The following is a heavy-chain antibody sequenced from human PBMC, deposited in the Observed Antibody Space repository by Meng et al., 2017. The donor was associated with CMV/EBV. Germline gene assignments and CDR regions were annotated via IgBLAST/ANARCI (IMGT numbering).Heavy chain of an antibody. CDR1: GFTFSSYS. CDR2: ISSSSSYI. CDR3: ARELTPGGN. J-gene: IGHJ4*02. D-gene: IGHD1-26*01. Sequence: GESLKISCAASGFTFSSYSMNWVRQAPGKGLEWVSSISSSSSYIYYADSVKGRFTISRDKAKNSLYLQMNSLRAEDTAVYYCARELTPGGNWGQGTLVTVSS. V-gene: IGHV3-21*01.